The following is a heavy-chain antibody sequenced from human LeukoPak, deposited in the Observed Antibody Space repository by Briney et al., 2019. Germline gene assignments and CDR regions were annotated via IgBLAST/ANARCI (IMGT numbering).Heavy chain of an antibody. V-gene: IGHV3-23*01. J-gene: IGHJ4*02. Sequence: PGGSLRLSCAASGFTFSSYAMSWVRQAPGKGLEWVSAISGSGGGTYYADSVKGRFTISRDNSKNTLYLQMNSLRAEDTAVYYCAKVPAVWFGELLTPFDYWGQGTLVTVSS. CDR1: GFTFSSYA. D-gene: IGHD3-10*01. CDR2: ISGSGGGT. CDR3: AKVPAVWFGELLTPFDY.